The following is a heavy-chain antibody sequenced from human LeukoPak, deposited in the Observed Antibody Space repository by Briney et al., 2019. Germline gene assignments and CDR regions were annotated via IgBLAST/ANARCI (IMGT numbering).Heavy chain of an antibody. D-gene: IGHD2-2*01. CDR2: INHSGST. CDR1: GGSFSGYY. Sequence: PSETLSLTCAVSGGSFSGYYWSWIRQPPGKGLGWIGEINHSGSTNYNPSLKSRVTISVDTSKNQFSLKLSSVTAANTAVYYCARCLVVPRYYYYYMDVWGKGTTVTVSS. CDR3: ARCLVVPRYYYYYMDV. V-gene: IGHV4-34*01. J-gene: IGHJ6*03.